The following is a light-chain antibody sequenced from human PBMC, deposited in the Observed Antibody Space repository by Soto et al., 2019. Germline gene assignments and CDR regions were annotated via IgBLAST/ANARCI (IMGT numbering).Light chain of an antibody. V-gene: IGKV3-15*01. CDR1: QRISSN. CDR3: QQFHDCPMT. J-gene: IGKJ3*01. CDR2: GAS. Sequence: EIVMTQSPATLSVSPGERATLSCRASQRISSNLAWYQQKPGQAPRLLISGASTRATGIPARFSGSGSGTDFTLTISSLQSEDFVVYYCQQFHDCPMTFGPGTKVDIK.